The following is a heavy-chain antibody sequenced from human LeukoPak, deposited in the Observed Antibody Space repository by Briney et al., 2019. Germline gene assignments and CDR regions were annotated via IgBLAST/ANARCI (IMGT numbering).Heavy chain of an antibody. CDR3: ARTTYYYGSGSYYNIYYYMDV. D-gene: IGHD3-10*01. CDR2: MNPNSGNT. Sequence: ASVKVSCKASGYTFTSYDINWVRQATGQGLEWMGWMNPNSGNTGYAQKFQGRVTITRNTSISTAYMELSSLRSEDTAVYYCARTTYYYGSGSYYNIYYYMDVWGKGTTVTVSS. CDR1: GYTFTSYD. V-gene: IGHV1-8*03. J-gene: IGHJ6*03.